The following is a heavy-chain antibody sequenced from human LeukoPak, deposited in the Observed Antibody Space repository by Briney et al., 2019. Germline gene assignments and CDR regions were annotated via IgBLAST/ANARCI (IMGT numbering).Heavy chain of an antibody. CDR2: ISSSSSYI. J-gene: IGHJ4*02. D-gene: IGHD2-2*01. Sequence: PGGSLRLSCAASGFTFSSYSMNWVRQAPGKGLEWVSSISSSSSYIHYADSVKGRFTISRDNAKNSLYLQMNSLRAEDTAVYYCARVRVVVPAAPMDYWGQGTLVTVSS. CDR1: GFTFSSYS. V-gene: IGHV3-21*01. CDR3: ARVRVVVPAAPMDY.